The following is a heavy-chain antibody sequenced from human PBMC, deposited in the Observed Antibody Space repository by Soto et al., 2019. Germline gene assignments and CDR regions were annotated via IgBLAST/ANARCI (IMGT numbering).Heavy chain of an antibody. Sequence: SETLSLTCNVFGASVTSGDYYWSWIRQPAGKGLEYIGRIYASGTTNYNPSLKSRVTMSVDAFENQFSLRLTSVTAADTAVYYCARAGGFEVVTIFDYWGRGTLVTVSS. CDR1: GASVTSGDYY. CDR2: IYASGTT. D-gene: IGHD3-3*01. CDR3: ARAGGFEVVTIFDY. V-gene: IGHV4-61*02. J-gene: IGHJ4*02.